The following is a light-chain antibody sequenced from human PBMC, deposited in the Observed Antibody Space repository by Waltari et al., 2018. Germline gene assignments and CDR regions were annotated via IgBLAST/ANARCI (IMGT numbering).Light chain of an antibody. CDR2: DVS. J-gene: IGLJ3*02. CDR3: CSYAGSSTWV. V-gene: IGLV2-23*02. CDR1: SRDVGGYNY. Sequence: QSALTQPASVSGSPGRSITISCTGTSRDVGGYNYVSWYQQHPGKAPKLMIYDVSKRPSGVSNRFSGSKSGNTASLTISGLQAEDEADYYCCSYAGSSTWVFGGGTKLTVL.